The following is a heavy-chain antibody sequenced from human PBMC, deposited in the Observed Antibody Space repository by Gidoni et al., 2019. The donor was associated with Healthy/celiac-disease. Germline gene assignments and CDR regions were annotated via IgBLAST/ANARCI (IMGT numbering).Heavy chain of an antibody. V-gene: IGHV1-3*01. D-gene: IGHD2-15*01. CDR3: ARGRVVVAASDY. CDR2: INAGNGNT. CDR1: GYPFTSYA. Sequence: QVQLVQSGAEVKKPGASVKVSCKASGYPFTSYAMHWVRQAPGQRLEWMGWINAGNGNTKYSQKFQGRVTITRDTSASTAYMELSSLRSEDTAVYYCARGRVVVAASDYWGQGTLVTVSS. J-gene: IGHJ4*02.